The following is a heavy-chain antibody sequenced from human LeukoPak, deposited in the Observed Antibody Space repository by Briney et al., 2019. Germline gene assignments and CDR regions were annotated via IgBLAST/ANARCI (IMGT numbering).Heavy chain of an antibody. J-gene: IGHJ4*02. D-gene: IGHD5-18*01. CDR1: GFSFSRYG. V-gene: IGHV3-33*01. CDR2: IWYDGSNQ. Sequence: PGGSLRLSCAASGFSFSRYGMHWVRQAPGKGLEWVAAIWYDGSNQYYADSVKGRFTISRDNPKNTLYLQMNSLRVEDTAVYYCARGSRGSAMVGYWGQGTLVTVSS. CDR3: ARGSRGSAMVGY.